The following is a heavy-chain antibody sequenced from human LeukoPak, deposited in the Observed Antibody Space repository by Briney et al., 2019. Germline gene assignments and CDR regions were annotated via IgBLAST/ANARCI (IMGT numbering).Heavy chain of an antibody. J-gene: IGHJ4*02. V-gene: IGHV3-30*03. CDR1: GFTFSSYS. D-gene: IGHD6-13*01. Sequence: GGSLRLSCAASGFTFSSYSMNWVRQAPGKGLEWVAVISYDGSNEYYAASVKGRFTISRDNSKNTLYLQMNSLRAEDTAVYYCARWSIAAAGTGSDYWGQGTLVTVSS. CDR2: ISYDGSNE. CDR3: ARWSIAAAGTGSDY.